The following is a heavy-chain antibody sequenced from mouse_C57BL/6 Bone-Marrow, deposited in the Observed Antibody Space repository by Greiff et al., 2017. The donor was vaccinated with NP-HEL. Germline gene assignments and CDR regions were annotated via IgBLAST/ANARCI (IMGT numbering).Heavy chain of an antibody. CDR1: CYTFTDYE. Sequence: VKVVESGAELVRPGASVTLSCKASCYTFTDYEMHWVKQTPVHGLEWIGAIDPETGGTAYNQKFKGKAILTADKSSSTAYMELRSLTSEDSAVYYCTRGYYYGSSYWYFDVWGTGTTVTVSS. D-gene: IGHD1-1*01. V-gene: IGHV1-15*01. CDR2: IDPETGGT. CDR3: TRGYYYGSSYWYFDV. J-gene: IGHJ1*03.